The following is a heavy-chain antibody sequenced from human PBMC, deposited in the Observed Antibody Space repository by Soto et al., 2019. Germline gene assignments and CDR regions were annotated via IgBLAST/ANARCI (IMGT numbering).Heavy chain of an antibody. Sequence: QVQLVQSGAEVKKPGASVKVSCKASGYTFTSYGISWVRQAPGQGLEWMGWISAYNGNTNYAQKFQGRVTMTTDTYTSTAYMELRSLRSDDTAVYYCARDPTMIVVIITGDAFDLWGQGTMVTVSS. V-gene: IGHV1-18*01. CDR1: GYTFTSYG. CDR2: ISAYNGNT. D-gene: IGHD3-22*01. CDR3: ARDPTMIVVIITGDAFDL. J-gene: IGHJ3*01.